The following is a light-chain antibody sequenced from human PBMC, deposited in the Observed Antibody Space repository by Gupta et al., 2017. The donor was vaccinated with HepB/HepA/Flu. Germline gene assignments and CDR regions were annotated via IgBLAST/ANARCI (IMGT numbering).Light chain of an antibody. CDR3: QSHDNNLSGFVV. V-gene: IGLV1-40*01. J-gene: IGLJ2*01. CDR2: ANN. CDR1: RSNIGALYD. Sequence: QSXXTQPXPVXXAXGXTXXXXCTXSRSNIGALYDVHWYKQLPGTAPKLLIYANNNRPSGVPDRLSGSKSGNSATLAITGLQAEDEADYYCQSHDNNLSGFVVFGGGTRLTVL.